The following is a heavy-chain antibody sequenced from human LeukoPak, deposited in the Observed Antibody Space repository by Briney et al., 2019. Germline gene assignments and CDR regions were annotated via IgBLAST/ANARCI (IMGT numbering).Heavy chain of an antibody. D-gene: IGHD1-20*01. CDR2: ISSSSSTI. Sequence: GGSLRLSCAASGFTFSSYAMSWVRQAPGKGLEWVSYISSSSSTIYYADSVKGRFTISRDNAKNSLYLQMNSLRAEDTAVYYCARAPGITGIDLFDYWGQGTLVTVSS. J-gene: IGHJ4*02. CDR3: ARAPGITGIDLFDY. V-gene: IGHV3-48*01. CDR1: GFTFSSYA.